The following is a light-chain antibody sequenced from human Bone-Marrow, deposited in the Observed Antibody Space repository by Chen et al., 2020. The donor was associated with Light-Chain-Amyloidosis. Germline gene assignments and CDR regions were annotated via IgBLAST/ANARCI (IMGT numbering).Light chain of an antibody. CDR3: QVWARSSDRPV. V-gene: IGLV3-21*02. J-gene: IGLJ3*02. Sequence: SYVLTQPSSVSVAPGQTATIACGGNNIGSTSVHWYQQTPGQAPLLVVYDDSDRPSGIPERLSGSNSGNTATLTISRVEAGDDADYYCQVWARSSDRPVFGGGTKLTVL. CDR2: DDS. CDR1: NIGSTS.